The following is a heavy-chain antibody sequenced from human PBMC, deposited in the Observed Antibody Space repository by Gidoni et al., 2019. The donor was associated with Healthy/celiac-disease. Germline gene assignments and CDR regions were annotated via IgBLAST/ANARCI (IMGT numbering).Heavy chain of an antibody. CDR1: GFTFSSYG. D-gene: IGHD4-17*01. J-gene: IGHJ4*02. CDR3: AREAWGGDYGHFDY. CDR2: IWYDGSNK. Sequence: QVQLVESGGGVFQPGRSLSLSCAASGFTFSSYGMHWVRQAPGKGLEWVAVIWYDGSNKYYADSVKGRFTISRDNSKNTLYLQMNSLRAEDTAVYYCAREAWGGDYGHFDYWGQGTLVTVSS. V-gene: IGHV3-33*01.